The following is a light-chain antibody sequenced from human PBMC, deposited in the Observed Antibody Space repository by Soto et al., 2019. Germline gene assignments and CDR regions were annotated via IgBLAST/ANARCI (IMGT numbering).Light chain of an antibody. Sequence: EIQVTQCPSSVSASGGYRVTITCLASQDIAGYLAWYQHKPGRTPELLIHGASRLQSGVPARFSGSGSGTDFTLSINSLQPEDFATYYCQQLHDYPIPFGQG. V-gene: IGKV1D-12*01. CDR2: GAS. CDR3: QQLHDYPIP. J-gene: IGKJ5*01. CDR1: QDIAGY.